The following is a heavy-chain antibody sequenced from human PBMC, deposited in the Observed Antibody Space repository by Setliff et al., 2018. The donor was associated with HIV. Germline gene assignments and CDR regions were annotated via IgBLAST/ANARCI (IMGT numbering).Heavy chain of an antibody. CDR3: ARKGAHCGGDCYSNWYFDL. CDR2: INAGNGNT. Sequence: GASVKVSCKASGYTFTAYAMHWVRQAPGQRLEWMGWINAGNGNTKYSQRFQGRVTITRDTSASTAYMELSSLRAEDTAVYYCARKGAHCGGDCYSNWYFDLWGRGTLVTVSS. CDR1: GYTFTAYA. V-gene: IGHV1-3*01. J-gene: IGHJ2*01. D-gene: IGHD2-21*02.